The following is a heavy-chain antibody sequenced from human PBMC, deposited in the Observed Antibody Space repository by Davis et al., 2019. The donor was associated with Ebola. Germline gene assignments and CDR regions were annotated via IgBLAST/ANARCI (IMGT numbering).Heavy chain of an antibody. D-gene: IGHD1-26*01. Sequence: MPSETLSLTCAVSGYSISSNYWWGWIRQPPGKGLEWIGCISYSGSTYYNPSLKSRVTMSVDTSKNQFSLKLSPVTAVDTAVYYCARMGTGSYFDYYYGMDVWGQGTTVTVSS. CDR1: GYSISSNYW. J-gene: IGHJ6*02. CDR2: ISYSGST. CDR3: ARMGTGSYFDYYYGMDV. V-gene: IGHV4-28*01.